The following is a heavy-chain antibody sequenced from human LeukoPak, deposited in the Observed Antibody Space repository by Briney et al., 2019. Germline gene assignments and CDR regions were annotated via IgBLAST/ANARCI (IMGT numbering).Heavy chain of an antibody. CDR3: AKGGISWNRDFDH. Sequence: GGSLRLSCAASGFTFSSYGMHWVRQAPGKGLEWVAVIWYDGANKYYADSVKGRFTISRDNSKNTLYLQMNSLRAEDTAVYYCAKGGISWNRDFDHWGQGTRVTVSS. CDR2: IWYDGANK. J-gene: IGHJ4*02. D-gene: IGHD6-13*01. V-gene: IGHV3-33*06. CDR1: GFTFSSYG.